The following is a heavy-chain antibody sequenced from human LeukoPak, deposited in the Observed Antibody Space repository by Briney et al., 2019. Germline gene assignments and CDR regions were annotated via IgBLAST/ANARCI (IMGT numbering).Heavy chain of an antibody. CDR3: ARAGYGYYYGMDV. CDR1: GFTVSSNY. CDR2: IYSGGST. Sequence: GGSLRLSCAASGFTVSSNYMSWVRQAPGKGLEWVSIIYSGGSTYYADSVKGRFTISRDNSKNTLYLQMNSLRAEDTAVYYCARAGYGYYYGMDVWGQGTTVTVSS. J-gene: IGHJ6*01. V-gene: IGHV3-66*01. D-gene: IGHD3-9*01.